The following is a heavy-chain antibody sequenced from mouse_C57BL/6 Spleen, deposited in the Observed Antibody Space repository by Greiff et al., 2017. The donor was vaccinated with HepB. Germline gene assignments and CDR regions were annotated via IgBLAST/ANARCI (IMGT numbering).Heavy chain of an antibody. V-gene: IGHV1-47*01. J-gene: IGHJ2*01. D-gene: IGHD1-1*01. CDR1: GYTFTTYP. CDR3: ARTYYYGSSYFDY. CDR2: FHPYKDDT. Sequence: VQLQQSGAELVKPGASVKMSCKASGYTFTTYPIEWMKQNHGKSLEWIGNFHPYKDDTKYNEKLKGKATLTVEKSSSTVYCELSRLTSADSAVYYCARTYYYGSSYFDYWGQGTTLTVSS.